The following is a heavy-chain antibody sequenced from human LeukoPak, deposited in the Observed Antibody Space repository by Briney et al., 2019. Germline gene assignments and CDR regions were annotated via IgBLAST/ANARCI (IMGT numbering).Heavy chain of an antibody. CDR2: IIPIFGTA. D-gene: IGHD5-18*01. V-gene: IGHV1-69*13. CDR3: ARDVSNGDTAMGY. CDR1: GGTFSSYA. Sequence: SVKVSCKASGGTFSSYAISWVRQAPGQGLEWMGGIIPIFGTANYAQKFQGRVTITADESTSTAYMELSSLRSEDSAVYYCARDVSNGDTAMGYWGQGTLVTVSS. J-gene: IGHJ4*02.